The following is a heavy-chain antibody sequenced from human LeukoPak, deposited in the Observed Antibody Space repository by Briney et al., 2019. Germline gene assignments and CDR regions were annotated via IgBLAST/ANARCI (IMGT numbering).Heavy chain of an antibody. V-gene: IGHV1-2*02. CDR1: GYTFTGYY. Sequence: ASVKVSCMASGYTFTGYYMHWVRQAPGQGLEWMGWINPNSGGTNYAQKFQGRVTMTRDTSISTAYMELSRLRSDDTAVYYCARDLTCSSTSCSSLWGQGTMVTVSS. J-gene: IGHJ3*01. CDR2: INPNSGGT. CDR3: ARDLTCSSTSCSSL. D-gene: IGHD2-2*01.